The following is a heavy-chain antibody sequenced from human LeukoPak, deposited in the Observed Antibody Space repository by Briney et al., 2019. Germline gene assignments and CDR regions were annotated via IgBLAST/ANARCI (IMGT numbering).Heavy chain of an antibody. CDR2: IGGNGDTS. J-gene: IGHJ4*02. V-gene: IGHV3-64*02. CDR1: GFTFYIYA. D-gene: IGHD5-18*01. Sequence: GGSLRLSCVASGFTFYIYAMHWVRQAPGKGLEYVSAIGGNGDTSYYADSVKGRFTISRDNSKNTVYLQLGSLRTEDMAVYYCATRHEYSYPYWGQGTLVTVSS. CDR3: ATRHEYSYPY.